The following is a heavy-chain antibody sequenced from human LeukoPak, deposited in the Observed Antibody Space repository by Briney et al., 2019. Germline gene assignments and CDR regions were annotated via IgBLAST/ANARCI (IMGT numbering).Heavy chain of an antibody. CDR2: ISGSGGST. CDR3: AKDVAAMIVVLIDY. CDR1: GFTFSSYA. J-gene: IGHJ4*02. D-gene: IGHD3-22*01. Sequence: GGSLRLSCAASGFTFSSYAMSWVRQAPGKGLEWVSAISGSGGSTYYADSVKGRFTISRDNSKNTLYLQMNSLRAEDTAVYYCAKDVAAMIVVLIDYWGRGTLVTVSS. V-gene: IGHV3-23*01.